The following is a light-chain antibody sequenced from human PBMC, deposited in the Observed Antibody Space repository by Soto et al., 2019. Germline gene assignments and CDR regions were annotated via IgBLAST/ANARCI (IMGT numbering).Light chain of an antibody. CDR3: SSYTSSSTRV. J-gene: IGLJ1*01. Sequence: VLTQPASVSGSPGQSITISCTGTSSDVGGYNYVSWYQQNPGKAPKLMIYDVNNRPSGVSYRFSGSKSGNTASLTISGLQAEDEADYYCSSYTSSSTRVFGTGTKLTVL. CDR1: SSDVGGYNY. CDR2: DVN. V-gene: IGLV2-14*01.